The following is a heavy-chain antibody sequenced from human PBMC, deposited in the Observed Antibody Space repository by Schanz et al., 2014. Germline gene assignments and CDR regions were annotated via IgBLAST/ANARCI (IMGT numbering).Heavy chain of an antibody. V-gene: IGHV3-23*01. CDR2: ISGSGGNT. CDR1: GFSLDIFA. Sequence: EVHLLESGGGLVEPGGSLRLSCATSGFSLDIFAVSWVRQAPGRGLEWVSIISGSGGNTYYADAVRGRFTISRDNSKTTVYLQMNSLRAEDTAVYYCAKVRYSSGWRGDYFDEWGQGTLXTVAS. J-gene: IGHJ4*02. D-gene: IGHD6-25*01. CDR3: AKVRYSSGWRGDYFDE.